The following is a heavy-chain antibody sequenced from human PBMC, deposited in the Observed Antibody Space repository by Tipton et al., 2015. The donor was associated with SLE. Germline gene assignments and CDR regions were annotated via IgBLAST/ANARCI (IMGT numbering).Heavy chain of an antibody. CDR1: GGSFSGYY. Sequence: LSLTCAVYGGSFSGYYMSWVRQAPGKGLEWVSYISSSGSTIYYADSVKGRFTISRDNAKNSLYLQMNSLRAEDTAVYYCARGGIVVVIAAGTFDIWGQGTMVTVSS. CDR3: ARGGIVVVIAAGTFDI. CDR2: ISSSGSTI. J-gene: IGHJ3*02. D-gene: IGHD2-21*01. V-gene: IGHV3-11*04.